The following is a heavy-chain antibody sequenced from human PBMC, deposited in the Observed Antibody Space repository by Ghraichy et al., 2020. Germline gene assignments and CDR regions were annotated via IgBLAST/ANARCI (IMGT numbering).Heavy chain of an antibody. J-gene: IGHJ4*02. CDR1: GGSISSFY. D-gene: IGHD5-18*01. CDR2: IYHNGNT. CDR3: ARRDTALIAGFDY. Sequence: SQTLSLTCNVSGGSISSFYWSWIRQPPGKGLEWIGYIYHNGNTHYNPSLKSRVTISGDTSKNQFSLNLNSVTAADTAVYFCARRDTALIAGFDYWGQGALVTVSS. V-gene: IGHV4-59*01.